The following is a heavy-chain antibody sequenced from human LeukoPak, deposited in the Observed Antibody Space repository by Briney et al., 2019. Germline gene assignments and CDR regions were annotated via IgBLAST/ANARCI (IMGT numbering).Heavy chain of an antibody. CDR1: GGTFSSYA. Sequence: ASVKVSCKASGGTFSSYAISWVRQAPEQGLEWMGRIIPIFGIANYAQKFQGRVTITADKSTSTAYMELSSLRSEDTAVYYCASSDGAYDYVWGSYRPWLNWGQGTLVTVSS. J-gene: IGHJ4*02. CDR3: ASSDGAYDYVWGSYRPWLN. D-gene: IGHD3-16*02. V-gene: IGHV1-69*04. CDR2: IIPIFGIA.